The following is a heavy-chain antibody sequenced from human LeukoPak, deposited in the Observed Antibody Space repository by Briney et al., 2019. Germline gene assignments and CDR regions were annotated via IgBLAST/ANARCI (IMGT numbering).Heavy chain of an antibody. D-gene: IGHD3-10*01. Sequence: GASVKVSCKVSGYTLTELSMHWVRQAPGKGLEWRGGFDPEDGETIYAQKFQGRVTMTEDTSTDTAYMELSSLRSEDTAVYYCATGPPRYPYGSGSYCGVNYWGQGTLVTVSS. CDR2: FDPEDGET. CDR1: GYTLTELS. V-gene: IGHV1-24*01. J-gene: IGHJ4*02. CDR3: ATGPPRYPYGSGSYCGVNY.